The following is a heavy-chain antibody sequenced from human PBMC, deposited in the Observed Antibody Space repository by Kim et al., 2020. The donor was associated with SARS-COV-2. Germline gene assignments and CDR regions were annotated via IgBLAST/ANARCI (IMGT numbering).Heavy chain of an antibody. Sequence: GGSLRLSCAVSGIPFSNAWFNWVRQSPGKGLEWVGRIKTETDGGTADLSAPVKGRFAISRDDSKNTLYLLMNNVKTDDTAVYDCTTVSMRWDRGTLVTVS. CDR3: TTVSMR. D-gene: IGHD2-2*01. CDR1: GIPFSNAW. CDR2: IKTETDGGTA. J-gene: IGHJ4*02. V-gene: IGHV3-15*01.